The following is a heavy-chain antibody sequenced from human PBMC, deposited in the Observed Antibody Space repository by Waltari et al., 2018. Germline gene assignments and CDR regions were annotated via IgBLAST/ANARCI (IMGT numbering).Heavy chain of an antibody. V-gene: IGHV1-2*06. Sequence: QVQLVQSGAEVKKPGASVKVSCKASGYTFTGYYMHWVRQAPGQGLEWMGQINPNSGYKNYAQKVHGKVTMTRDTSISTAYMELSSLRSDDTAVYYCSRRRDGYDDSYHFYGMDVWGQGTTVTVSS. J-gene: IGHJ6*02. CDR2: INPNSGYK. CDR1: GYTFTGYY. D-gene: IGHD5-12*01. CDR3: SRRRDGYDDSYHFYGMDV.